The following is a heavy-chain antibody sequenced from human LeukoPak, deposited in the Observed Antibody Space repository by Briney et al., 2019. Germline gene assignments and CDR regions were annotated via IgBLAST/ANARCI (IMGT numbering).Heavy chain of an antibody. CDR2: IYHSGST. CDR3: ARDTSRYSSSWLFDY. J-gene: IGHJ4*02. V-gene: IGHV4-38-2*02. Sequence: PSETLSLTCTVSGYSISSGYYWGWIRQPPGQGLEWIGSIYHSGSTYYNPSLKSRVTISVDTSKNQFSLKLSSVTAADTAVYYCARDTSRYSSSWLFDYWGQGTLVTVSS. D-gene: IGHD6-13*01. CDR1: GYSISSGYY.